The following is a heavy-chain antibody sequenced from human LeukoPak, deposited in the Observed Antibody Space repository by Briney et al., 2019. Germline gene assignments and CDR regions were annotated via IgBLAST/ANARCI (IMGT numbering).Heavy chain of an antibody. Sequence: SETLSLTCTVSGGSISSGGYYWSWIRQHPGKGLEWIGYIYYSGSTNYNPSLKSRVTISVDTSKNQFSLKLSPVTAADTAVYYCARSVYYSGGSCYSGDNWFDPWGQGTLVTVSS. J-gene: IGHJ5*02. V-gene: IGHV4-61*08. CDR2: IYYSGST. CDR3: ARSVYYSGGSCYSGDNWFDP. CDR1: GGSISSGGYY. D-gene: IGHD2-15*01.